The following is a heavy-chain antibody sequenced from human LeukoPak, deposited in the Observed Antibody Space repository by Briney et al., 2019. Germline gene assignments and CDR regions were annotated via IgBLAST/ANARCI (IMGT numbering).Heavy chain of an antibody. V-gene: IGHV3-48*01. CDR1: GFTVSSNS. J-gene: IGHJ6*03. Sequence: PGGSLRLSCTVSGFTVSSNSMSWVRQAPGKGLEWVSYISSSSSTIYYADSVKGRFTISRDNAKNSLYLQMNSLRAEDTAVYYCARVGGSGWPFYYYYYMDVWGKGTTVTVSS. CDR2: ISSSSSTI. CDR3: ARVGGSGWPFYYYYYMDV. D-gene: IGHD6-19*01.